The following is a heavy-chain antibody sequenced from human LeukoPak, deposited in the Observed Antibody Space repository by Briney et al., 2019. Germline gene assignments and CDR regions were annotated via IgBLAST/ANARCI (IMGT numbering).Heavy chain of an antibody. Sequence: ASVKVSCKASGYTFTSYDINWVRQATGQGLEWMGWMNPNSGNTGYAQKFQGRVTITRNTSISTAYMELSSLRSEDTAVYYCARGQRGRAPAAARNYYMDVWGKGTTVTVSS. CDR3: ARGQRGRAPAAARNYYMDV. D-gene: IGHD2-2*01. CDR1: GYTFTSYD. J-gene: IGHJ6*03. V-gene: IGHV1-8*03. CDR2: MNPNSGNT.